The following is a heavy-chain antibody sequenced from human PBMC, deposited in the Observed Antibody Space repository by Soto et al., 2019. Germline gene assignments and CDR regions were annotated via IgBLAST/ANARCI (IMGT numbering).Heavy chain of an antibody. CDR1: GGTFSSYT. D-gene: IGHD4-17*01. J-gene: IGHJ4*02. CDR2: IIPILGIA. CDR3: ARDDYGDSNFDY. Sequence: QVQLVQSGAEVKKPGSSVKVSCKASGGTFSSYTISWVRQAPGQGLEWMGRIIPILGIANYAQKFQGRVTITAAKSTSTAYMELSSLRSEDTAVYYRARDDYGDSNFDYWGQGTLVTVSS. V-gene: IGHV1-69*08.